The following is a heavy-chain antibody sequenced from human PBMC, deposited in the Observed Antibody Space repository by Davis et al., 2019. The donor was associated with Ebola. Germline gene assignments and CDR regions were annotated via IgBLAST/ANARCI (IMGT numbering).Heavy chain of an antibody. J-gene: IGHJ6*02. D-gene: IGHD4-17*01. V-gene: IGHV5-51*01. CDR3: ARRFGDYGYYYGMDV. CDR1: GSIITNYW. CDR2: IYLADSET. Sequence: PGGSLRLSCKVSGSIITNYWIAWVRQMPGKGLEWMGNIYLADSETRYSPSFQGHVTISADKSISTAYLQWSSLKASDTAMYYCARRFGDYGYYYGMDVWGQGTTVTVSS.